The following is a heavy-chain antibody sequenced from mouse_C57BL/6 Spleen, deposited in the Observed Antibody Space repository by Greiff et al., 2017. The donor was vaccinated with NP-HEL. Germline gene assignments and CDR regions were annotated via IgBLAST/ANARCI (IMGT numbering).Heavy chain of an antibody. J-gene: IGHJ2*01. CDR3: ARGDYYGSR. V-gene: IGHV1-82*01. Sequence: VQGVESGPELVKPGASVKISCKASGYAFSSSWMNWVKQRPGKGLEWIGRIYPGDGDTNYNGKFKGKATLTADKSSSTAYMQLSSLTSEDSAVYFCARGDYYGSRWGQGTTLTVSS. D-gene: IGHD1-1*01. CDR1: GYAFSSSW. CDR2: IYPGDGDT.